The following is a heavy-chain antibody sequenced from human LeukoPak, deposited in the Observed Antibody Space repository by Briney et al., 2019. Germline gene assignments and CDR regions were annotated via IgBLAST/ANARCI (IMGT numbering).Heavy chain of an antibody. J-gene: IGHJ4*02. Sequence: SETLSLTCTVSGGSVSSYYWSWIRQPPGKGLEWIGYIYYSGSTNYNPSLKSRVTISVDTSKNQFSLKLSSVTAADTAVYYCARGAPYSSGWLADYFDYWGQGTLVTVSS. V-gene: IGHV4-59*08. CDR1: GGSVSSYY. CDR2: IYYSGST. D-gene: IGHD6-19*01. CDR3: ARGAPYSSGWLADYFDY.